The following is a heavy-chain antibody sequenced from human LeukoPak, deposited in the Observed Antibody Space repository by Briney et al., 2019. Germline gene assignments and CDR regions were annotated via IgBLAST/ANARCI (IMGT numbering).Heavy chain of an antibody. Sequence: PSETLSLTCTVSGGSISSYYWSWIRQPPGKGLEWIGYIYYSGSTNYNPSLKSRVTISVDTSKNQFSLKLSSVTAADTAVYYCARGQRMGPYGMDVWGQGTTVTVSS. D-gene: IGHD2-2*01. CDR3: ARGQRMGPYGMDV. CDR1: GGSISSYY. CDR2: IYYSGST. J-gene: IGHJ6*02. V-gene: IGHV4-59*01.